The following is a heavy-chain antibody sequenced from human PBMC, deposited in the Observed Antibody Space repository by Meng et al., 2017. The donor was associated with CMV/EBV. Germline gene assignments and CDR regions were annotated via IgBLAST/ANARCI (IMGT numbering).Heavy chain of an antibody. J-gene: IGHJ6*02. D-gene: IGHD1-26*01. CDR2: IIPIFGTA. Sequence: SVKVSYKASGGTFSSYAISWVRQAPGQGLEWMGGIIPIFGTANYAQKFQGRVTITTDESTSTAYMELSSLRSEDTAVYYCARDRRGSYSYYYGMDVWGQGTTVTVSS. V-gene: IGHV1-69*05. CDR3: ARDRRGSYSYYYGMDV. CDR1: GGTFSSYA.